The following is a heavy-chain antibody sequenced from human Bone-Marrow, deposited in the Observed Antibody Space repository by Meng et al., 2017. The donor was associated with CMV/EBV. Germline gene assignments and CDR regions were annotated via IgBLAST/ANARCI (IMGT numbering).Heavy chain of an antibody. CDR3: AREKGGSYYFDY. Sequence: TVSGDSSTTGGFYWTWIRQHPGKGLEWIGYIYYSGAAYYNPSLKSRLSISVDTSSNQFSLNFYSVTAADTAVYYCAREKGGSYYFDYWGLGTLVTVSS. D-gene: IGHD1-26*01. CDR2: IYYSGAA. V-gene: IGHV4-31*02. J-gene: IGHJ4*02. CDR1: GDSSTTGGFY.